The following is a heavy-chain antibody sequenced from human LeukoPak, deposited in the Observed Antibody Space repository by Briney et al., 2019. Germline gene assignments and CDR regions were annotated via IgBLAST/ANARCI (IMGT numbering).Heavy chain of an antibody. V-gene: IGHV3-23*01. CDR3: AKGPAGIYYYYYMDV. CDR1: GFTFSSYA. Sequence: PGRSLRLSCAASGFTFSSYAMSWVRQAPGKGLEWVSAISGSGGSTYYADSVKGRFTISRDNSKNTLYLQMNSLRAEDTAVYYCAKGPAGIYYYYYMDVWGKGTTVTVSS. D-gene: IGHD2-2*01. J-gene: IGHJ6*03. CDR2: ISGSGGST.